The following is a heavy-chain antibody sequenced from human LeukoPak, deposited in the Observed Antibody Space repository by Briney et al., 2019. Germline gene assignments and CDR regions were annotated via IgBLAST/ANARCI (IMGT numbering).Heavy chain of an antibody. CDR2: IYYSGST. CDR1: GGSISNYY. J-gene: IGHJ5*02. Sequence: SETLSLTCTVSGGSISNYYWSWIRQPPGKGLEWIGYIYYSGSTNYNPSLKSRVTISVDTSKNQFSLKLSSVTAADTAVYYCARRTHDSSGYLYDWFDPWGQGTLVTVSS. V-gene: IGHV4-59*08. D-gene: IGHD3-22*01. CDR3: ARRTHDSSGYLYDWFDP.